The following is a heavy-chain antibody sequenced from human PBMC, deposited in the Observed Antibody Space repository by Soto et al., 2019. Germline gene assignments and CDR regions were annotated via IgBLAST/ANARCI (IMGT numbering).Heavy chain of an antibody. J-gene: IGHJ6*02. CDR3: ARDQKYDSSGYSRSIYYYGMDV. Sequence: SETLSLTCTVSGGSISSGGYYWSWIRQHPGKGLEWIGYIYYSGSTYYNPSLKSRVTISVDTSKNQFSLKLSSVTAADTAVYYCARDQKYDSSGYSRSIYYYGMDVWGQGTTVTSP. D-gene: IGHD3-22*01. V-gene: IGHV4-31*03. CDR2: IYYSGST. CDR1: GGSISSGGYY.